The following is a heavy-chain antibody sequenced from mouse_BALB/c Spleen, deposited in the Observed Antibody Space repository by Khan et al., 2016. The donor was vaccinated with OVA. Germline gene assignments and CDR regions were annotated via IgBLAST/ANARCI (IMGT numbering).Heavy chain of an antibody. CDR2: INPSNGYT. D-gene: IGHD2-14*01. CDR1: GYTFTSYT. Sequence: QVQLQQSGAELARPGASVKMSCKASGYTFTSYTIHWIKKRPGQGLEWIGYINPSNGYTNYNQKFKDKATLTTDKSSTTVYLQLSSLTSDDTEVHNCVRDGAYHRKDGCFAYWGQGTLVTVSA. J-gene: IGHJ3*01. CDR3: VRDGAYHRKDGCFAY. V-gene: IGHV1-4*01.